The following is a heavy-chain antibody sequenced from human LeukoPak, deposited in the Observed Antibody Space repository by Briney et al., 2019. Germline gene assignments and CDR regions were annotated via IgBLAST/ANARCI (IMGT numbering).Heavy chain of an antibody. J-gene: IGHJ4*02. CDR1: GFTFSSYW. CDR2: IKQDGSEK. V-gene: IGHV3-7*01. D-gene: IGHD6-13*01. Sequence: GGSLRLSCAASGFTFSSYWMSWVRQAPGKGLEWVANIKQDGSEKYYVDSVKGRFTISRDNAKNSLYLQMNSLGAEDTAVYYCARDSSSWFVMPFFDYWGQGTLVTVSS. CDR3: ARDSSSWFVMPFFDY.